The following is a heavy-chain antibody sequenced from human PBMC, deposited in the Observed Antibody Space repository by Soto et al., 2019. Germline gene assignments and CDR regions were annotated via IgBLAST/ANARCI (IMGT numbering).Heavy chain of an antibody. Sequence: SETLSLTYTVSGGSISSSSYYWGWIRQPPGKGLEWIGSIYYSGSTYYNPSLKSRVTISVDTSKNQFSLKLSSVTAADTAVYYCARTTVTTYADIWGQGTMVTVSS. CDR1: GGSISSSSYY. CDR3: ARTTVTTYADI. D-gene: IGHD4-17*01. CDR2: IYYSGST. V-gene: IGHV4-39*01. J-gene: IGHJ3*02.